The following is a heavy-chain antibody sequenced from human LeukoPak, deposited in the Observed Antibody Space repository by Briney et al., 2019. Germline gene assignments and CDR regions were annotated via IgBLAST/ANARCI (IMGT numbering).Heavy chain of an antibody. Sequence: SQTLFLTCAVYGGSFSGYYWSRIRQPPGTRLECIGEINHSGRTNYNPSIKSRVTISVDTSKNQFSLKLRSVTAADTAVYYCARDHYYGSGSANRLKKNRAGYYYYMDVWGKGTTVSVSS. J-gene: IGHJ6*03. D-gene: IGHD3-10*01. V-gene: IGHV4-34*01. CDR1: GGSFSGYY. CDR3: ARDHYYGSGSANRLKKNRAGYYYYMDV. CDR2: INHSGRT.